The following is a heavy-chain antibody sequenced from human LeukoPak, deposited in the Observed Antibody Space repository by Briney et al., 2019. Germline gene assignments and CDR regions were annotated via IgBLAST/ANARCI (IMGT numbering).Heavy chain of an antibody. V-gene: IGHV3-23*01. CDR2: ISGSGGST. D-gene: IGHD3-10*01. Sequence: PGGSLRLSCTASGFTFSSYSLNWVRQAPGKGLEWVSAISGSGGSTYYADSVKGRFTISRDNSKNTLYLQMNSLRAEDTAVYYCAKDPPITMVRGVIIGYGMDVWGQGTTVTVSS. CDR1: GFTFSSYS. CDR3: AKDPPITMVRGVIIGYGMDV. J-gene: IGHJ6*02.